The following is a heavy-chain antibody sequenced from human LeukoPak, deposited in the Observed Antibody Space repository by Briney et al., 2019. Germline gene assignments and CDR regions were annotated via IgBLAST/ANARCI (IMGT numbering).Heavy chain of an antibody. CDR1: GYTFTSYY. J-gene: IGHJ4*02. V-gene: IGHV1-46*01. D-gene: IGHD2-2*01. CDR2: INPSSGTP. Sequence: ASVKVSCKASGYTFTSYYMHWVRQVPGQGLEWMGIINPSSGTPSYSQKLQGRVIMTRDTSTSTVYMELSSLRSEDTAVYYCAREPHRYCSSTTCYVFDCWGQGTLVTVSS. CDR3: AREPHRYCSSTTCYVFDC.